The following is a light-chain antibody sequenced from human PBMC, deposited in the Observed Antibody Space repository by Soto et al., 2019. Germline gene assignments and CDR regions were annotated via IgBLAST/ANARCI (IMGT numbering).Light chain of an antibody. J-gene: IGKJ1*01. V-gene: IGKV3-15*01. CDR3: QQYNNWPQT. CDR1: QSVSSN. Sequence: EIIMTQSPATISVSPGKRATLSCSASQSVSSNLAWYQQKPGQAPRLLIYGASTRATGIPARFSGSGSGTEFTLTISSLQSEDFAVYYCQQYNNWPQTFGQGTKVDIK. CDR2: GAS.